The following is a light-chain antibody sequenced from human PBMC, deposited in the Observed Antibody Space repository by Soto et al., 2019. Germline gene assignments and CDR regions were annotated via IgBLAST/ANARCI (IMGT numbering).Light chain of an antibody. V-gene: IGKV3-11*01. CDR3: QQRSNWPLT. J-gene: IGKJ4*01. Sequence: EIVLTQSPATLSLSPGERATLSCRASQSVSSYLAWYQQKPGQAHRLLIYDASNRATGIPARFSGSGSGTDFTLTISSLEPEDVAVYYCQQRSNWPLTFGGGTKVEIK. CDR2: DAS. CDR1: QSVSSY.